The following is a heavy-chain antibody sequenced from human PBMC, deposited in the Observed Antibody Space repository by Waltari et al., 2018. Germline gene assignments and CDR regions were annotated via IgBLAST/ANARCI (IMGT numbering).Heavy chain of an antibody. CDR1: GFTFSNPG. CDR2: ISHDGVDK. V-gene: IGHV3-30*18. CDR3: VKDGTTTAGYFDH. Sequence: QVQLVESGGGVVQPGRSLTLSCAASGFTFSNPGMHWVRQAPGKGLEWVAVISHDGVDKYYADSVKGRLTIFRDNSKDTLYVQIKSPRSEDTGLYYCVKDGTTTAGYFDHWGQGTPVTVSS. D-gene: IGHD1-1*01. J-gene: IGHJ4*02.